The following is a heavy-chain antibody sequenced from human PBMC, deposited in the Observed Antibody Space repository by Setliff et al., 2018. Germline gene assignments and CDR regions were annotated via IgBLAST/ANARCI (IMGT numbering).Heavy chain of an antibody. CDR2: INPSGGST. Sequence: GASVKVSCKASGYTFTSYYMHWVRQAPGQGLEWMGIINPSGGSTSYAQKFQGRVTMTTDTSTSTAYMALRSLRSDDTAVYYCARVTIAVAGYFDFWGQGTLVTVSS. D-gene: IGHD6-19*01. CDR1: GYTFTSYY. CDR3: ARVTIAVAGYFDF. V-gene: IGHV1-46*01. J-gene: IGHJ4*02.